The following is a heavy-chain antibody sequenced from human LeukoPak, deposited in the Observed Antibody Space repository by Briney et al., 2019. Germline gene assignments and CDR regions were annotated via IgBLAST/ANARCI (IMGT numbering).Heavy chain of an antibody. V-gene: IGHV1-69*04. CDR2: IIPILGIA. J-gene: IGHJ1*01. D-gene: IGHD6-19*01. CDR1: GGTFSSYA. CDR3: AREDSSGWYGLGYFQH. Sequence: SVKVSCKASGGTFSSYAISWVRQAPGQGLEWMGRIIPILGIANYAQKFQGRVTITADKSTSTAYMELSSLRSEDTAVYYCAREDSSGWYGLGYFQHWGQGTLATVSS.